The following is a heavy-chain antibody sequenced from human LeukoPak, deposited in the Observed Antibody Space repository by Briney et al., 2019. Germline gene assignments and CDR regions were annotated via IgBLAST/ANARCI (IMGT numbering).Heavy chain of an antibody. J-gene: IGHJ2*01. V-gene: IGHV4-39*01. CDR3: ARHIGMIVVVDPHDWYFDL. Sequence: SETLSLTCTVSGGSISSSSYYWGWIRQPPGKGLEWIGSIYYSGSTYYNPSLKSRVTISVDTSKIQFSLKLSSVTAADTAVYYCARHIGMIVVVDPHDWYFDLWGRGTLVTVSS. CDR1: GGSISSSSYY. CDR2: IYYSGST. D-gene: IGHD3-22*01.